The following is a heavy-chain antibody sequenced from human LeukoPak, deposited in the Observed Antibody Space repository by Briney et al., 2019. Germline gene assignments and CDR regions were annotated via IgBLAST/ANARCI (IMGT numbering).Heavy chain of an antibody. J-gene: IGHJ4*02. V-gene: IGHV4-59*01. CDR3: AKYGSGWYEGYFDY. D-gene: IGHD6-19*01. CDR1: GASISTYF. CDR2: IYYSGST. Sequence: KPSETLPLTCTVSGASISTYFWSWIRQPPGKGLEWIGYIYYSGSTDHNPSLKSRVTISVDTSKDQFSLKLNSVTAADTAVYYCAKYGSGWYEGYFDYWGQGTLVTVSS.